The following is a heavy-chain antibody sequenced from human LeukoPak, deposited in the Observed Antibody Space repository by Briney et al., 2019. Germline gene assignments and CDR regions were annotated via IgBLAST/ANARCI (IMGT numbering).Heavy chain of an antibody. J-gene: IGHJ4*02. CDR1: GFTFSSYA. Sequence: GGSLRLSCAASGFTFSSYAMSWVRQAPGKGLEWVSSISSSSSYIYYADSVKGRFTISRDNAKNSLYLQMNSLRAEDTAVYYCARAGGHYFDYWGQGTLVTVSS. D-gene: IGHD3-10*01. CDR2: ISSSSSYI. V-gene: IGHV3-21*01. CDR3: ARAGGHYFDY.